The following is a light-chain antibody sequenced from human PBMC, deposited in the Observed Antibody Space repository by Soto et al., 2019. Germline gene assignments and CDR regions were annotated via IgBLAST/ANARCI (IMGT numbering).Light chain of an antibody. J-gene: IGLJ2*01. Sequence: QSVVTQAPSASGTPGQRVTISCSGSNSNIGSNTVNWYQQLPGTAPKLLIYSNNQRPSGVPDRFSGSKSGTSASLAISGLQSEDEADYFCAAWDDSLNGVVFGGGTKVTVL. CDR1: NSNIGSNT. CDR3: AAWDDSLNGVV. CDR2: SNN. V-gene: IGLV1-44*01.